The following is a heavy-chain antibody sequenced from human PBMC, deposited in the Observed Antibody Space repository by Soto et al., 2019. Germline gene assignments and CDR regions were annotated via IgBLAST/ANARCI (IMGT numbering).Heavy chain of an antibody. CDR1: GGYLSDFD. D-gene: IGHD6-6*01. CDR3: ARVGGLAARTFDY. Sequence: PSETLSLTCTVAGGYLSDFDWSWIRQPPGKGLEWIGYIYYSGSTNYNPSLKSRVTISVDTSKNQFSLNLRSMSPADTAVYYCARVGGLAARTFDYWGPGTLVTVSS. CDR2: IYYSGST. J-gene: IGHJ4*02. V-gene: IGHV4-59*01.